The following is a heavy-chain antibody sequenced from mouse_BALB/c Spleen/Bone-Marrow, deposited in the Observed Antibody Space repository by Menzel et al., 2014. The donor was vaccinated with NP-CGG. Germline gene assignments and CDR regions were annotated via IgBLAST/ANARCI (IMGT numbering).Heavy chain of an antibody. CDR3: ARYWDAY. CDR2: IDPRTAYT. Sequence: QVQLQQSGAELAKPGASVKMSCKVSDYTFTSYWIHWVKQRPGQGLEWIGYIDPRTAYTEHSQKFKDKATLTADKSSSTAYMQLSSLTSEDSAVYYCARYWDAYWGQGTLVTVSA. CDR1: DYTFTSYW. D-gene: IGHD4-1*01. V-gene: IGHV1-7*01. J-gene: IGHJ3*01.